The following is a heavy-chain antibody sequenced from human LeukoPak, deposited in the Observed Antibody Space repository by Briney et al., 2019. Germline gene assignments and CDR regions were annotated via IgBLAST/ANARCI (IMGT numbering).Heavy chain of an antibody. Sequence: GGSLRLSCAASGFTFSDYYMSWIRQAPGKGLEWVSYISSSGSTIYYADSVKGRFTISRDNAKNSLYLQMNSLRTDDTAVYYCATTRQGNSRDFDYWGQGTLVTVSS. CDR2: ISSSGSTI. D-gene: IGHD5-18*01. J-gene: IGHJ4*02. V-gene: IGHV3-11*04. CDR1: GFTFSDYY. CDR3: ATTRQGNSRDFDY.